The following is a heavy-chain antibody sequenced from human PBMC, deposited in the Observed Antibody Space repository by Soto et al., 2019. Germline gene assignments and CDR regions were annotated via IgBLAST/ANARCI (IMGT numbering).Heavy chain of an antibody. CDR2: IKQDGSEK. CDR3: ARGVAPGYTVTYFDY. J-gene: IGHJ4*02. D-gene: IGHD4-17*01. Sequence: GGSLRLSCTASGFTFSSYWMSWVRQAPGKGLEWVANIKQDGSEKYYVDSVKGRFTISRDNAKNSLYLEMNSLRAEDTAVYYCARGVAPGYTVTYFDYWGQGTLVTVSS. CDR1: GFTFSSYW. V-gene: IGHV3-7*03.